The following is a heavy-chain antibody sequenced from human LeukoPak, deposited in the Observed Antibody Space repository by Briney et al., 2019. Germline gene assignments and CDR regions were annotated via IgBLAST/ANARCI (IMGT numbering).Heavy chain of an antibody. V-gene: IGHV4-30-4*01. CDR3: ARGYDYGDYYFDF. CDR2: IYYSGST. Sequence: SQTLSLTCTVSRGSISSGDYYSGSIRQPPGRGLGWIGYIYYSGSTFNNPSLKSRVTISVYTSKNQFSLRVSSVTAAETAVYYCARGYDYGDYYFDFWGQGTLVTVSS. J-gene: IGHJ4*02. CDR1: RGSISSGDYY. D-gene: IGHD4-17*01.